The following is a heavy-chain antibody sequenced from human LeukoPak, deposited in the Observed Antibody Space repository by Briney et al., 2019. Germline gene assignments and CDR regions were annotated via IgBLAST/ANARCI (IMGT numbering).Heavy chain of an antibody. CDR3: AKEGHSSSWYRGYYMDV. J-gene: IGHJ6*03. CDR2: ISGSGGST. Sequence: GGSLRLSCAASGFTFSSYAMSWARQAPGKGLEWVSAISGSGGSTYYADPVKGRFTISRDDSKNTLYLQMNSLRAEDTAVYYCAKEGHSSSWYRGYYMDVWGKGTTVTVSS. V-gene: IGHV3-23*01. D-gene: IGHD6-13*01. CDR1: GFTFSSYA.